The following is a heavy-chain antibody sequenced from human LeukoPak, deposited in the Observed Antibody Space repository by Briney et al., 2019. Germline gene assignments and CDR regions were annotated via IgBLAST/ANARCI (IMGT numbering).Heavy chain of an antibody. CDR2: IYYSGST. V-gene: IGHV4-59*01. Sequence: PSETLSLTCTVSGGSISSYYWSWIRQPPGKGLEWIGYIYYSGSTNYNPSLKSRVTISVDTSKNQFSLKLSSVTAADTAVYYCARSTMVRGVSTFYYYYMDVWGKGTTVTISS. D-gene: IGHD3-10*01. CDR1: GGSISSYY. J-gene: IGHJ6*03. CDR3: ARSTMVRGVSTFYYYYMDV.